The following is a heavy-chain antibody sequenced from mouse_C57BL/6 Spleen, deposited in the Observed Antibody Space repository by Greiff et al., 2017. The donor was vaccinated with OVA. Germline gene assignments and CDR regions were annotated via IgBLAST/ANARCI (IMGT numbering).Heavy chain of an antibody. J-gene: IGHJ3*01. CDR2: IDPSDSYT. V-gene: IGHV1-50*01. CDR3: GRWPAEVAY. CDR1: GYTFTSYW. Sequence: QVQLQQSGAELVKPGASVKLSCKASGYTFTSYWMQWVKQRPGQGLEWIGEIDPSDSYTNYNQKFKGKATLTVDTSSSTAYMQLSSLTSEDSAVYYCGRWPAEVAYWGQGTLVTVSA.